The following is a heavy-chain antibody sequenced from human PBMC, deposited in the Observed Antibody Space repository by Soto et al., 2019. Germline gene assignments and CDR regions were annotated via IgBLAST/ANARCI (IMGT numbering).Heavy chain of an antibody. CDR3: AKASSGWYYEGNFDY. Sequence: SQTLSLTCAISGDNVSSTSAAWHWIRQSPSRGLEWLGRTYYKSKWYNDYAVSVKSRITINPDTSKNQFSLQLNSVTPEDTAVYYCAKASSGWYYEGNFDYWGQGTLVTVSS. V-gene: IGHV6-1*01. J-gene: IGHJ4*02. CDR1: GDNVSSTSAA. D-gene: IGHD6-19*01. CDR2: TYYKSKWYN.